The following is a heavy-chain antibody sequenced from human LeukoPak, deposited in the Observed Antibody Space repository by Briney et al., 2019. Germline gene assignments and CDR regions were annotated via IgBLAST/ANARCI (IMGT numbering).Heavy chain of an antibody. Sequence: GGSLRLSCAASGFTFSSYEMNWVRQAPGKGLVWVSRINSDGSSTSYADSVKGRFTISRDNAKNTLYLQMNSLRAEDTAVYYCASTLCSDDNCYFDYYYYMDVWGKGTTVTISS. V-gene: IGHV3-74*01. D-gene: IGHD2-15*01. CDR1: GFTFSSYE. CDR2: INSDGSST. J-gene: IGHJ6*03. CDR3: ASTLCSDDNCYFDYYYYMDV.